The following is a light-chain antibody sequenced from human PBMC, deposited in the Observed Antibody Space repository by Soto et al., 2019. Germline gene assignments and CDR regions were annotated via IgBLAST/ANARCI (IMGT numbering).Light chain of an antibody. Sequence: QSVLTQPASVSGSPGQSITISCTGTSSDVGNYNLVSWYQQHPGKAPKLILYEVSKRPSGVSSRFSGSKSGNTASLTISGLQPEDESDYYCCSYAGSSLHYVFGIGTKLTVL. J-gene: IGLJ1*01. V-gene: IGLV2-23*02. CDR1: SSDVGNYNL. CDR2: EVS. CDR3: CSYAGSSLHYV.